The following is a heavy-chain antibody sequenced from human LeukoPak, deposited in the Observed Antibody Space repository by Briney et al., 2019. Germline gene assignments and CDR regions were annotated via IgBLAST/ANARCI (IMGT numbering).Heavy chain of an antibody. CDR2: IYYSGST. Sequence: PSETLSLTCTVSGGSISSYYWSWIRQPPGKGLEWIGYIYYSGSTNYNPSLKSRVTISVDTSKNQFSLKLSSVTAADTAVYYCARRVTMVRAPWFDPWGQGTLVTVSS. V-gene: IGHV4-59*08. D-gene: IGHD3-10*01. CDR1: GGSISSYY. J-gene: IGHJ5*02. CDR3: ARRVTMVRAPWFDP.